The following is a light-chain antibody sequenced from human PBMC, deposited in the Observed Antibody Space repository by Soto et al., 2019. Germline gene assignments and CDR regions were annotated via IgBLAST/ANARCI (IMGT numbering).Light chain of an antibody. J-gene: IGLJ1*01. V-gene: IGLV1-40*01. CDR2: ENN. CDR3: QSYDSSLSGDV. Sequence: QSVLTQPPSVSEAPGQRVTISCTGSSSNIGAGYEAHWYQQVPGTAPKLLIYENNNRPSGVPDRFSGSKSGTSGSLAITGLQAEDEAEYYCQSYDSSLSGDVFGTGTKLTVL. CDR1: SSNIGAGYE.